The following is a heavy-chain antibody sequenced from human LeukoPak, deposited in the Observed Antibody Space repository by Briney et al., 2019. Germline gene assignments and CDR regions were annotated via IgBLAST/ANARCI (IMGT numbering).Heavy chain of an antibody. V-gene: IGHV3-53*01. CDR2: IYSGGSA. Sequence: GGSLRLSCAASGFTVSSNYMSWVRQAPGKGLECVSIIYSGGSAYYADSVRGRFTISRDSAKNSLYLQMNSLRAEDTAVYYCARGRTLGGMDVWGQGTTVTVSS. CDR3: ARGRTLGGMDV. J-gene: IGHJ6*02. CDR1: GFTVSSNY. D-gene: IGHD1-14*01.